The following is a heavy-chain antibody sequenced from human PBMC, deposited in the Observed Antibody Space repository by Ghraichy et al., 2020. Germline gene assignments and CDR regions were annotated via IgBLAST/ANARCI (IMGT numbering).Heavy chain of an antibody. CDR1: GDSISSYY. CDR2: IHYSGST. Sequence: SETLSLTCIVSGDSISSYYWSWIRQPPGKGLEWIGYIHYSGSTNSSPSLQSRVTISVDMSKNQFSLKLSSVTAADTAVYYCARHRGGGGKDYFDNWGQGTLATVSS. CDR3: ARHRGGGGKDYFDN. J-gene: IGHJ4*02. V-gene: IGHV4-59*08. D-gene: IGHD4-23*01.